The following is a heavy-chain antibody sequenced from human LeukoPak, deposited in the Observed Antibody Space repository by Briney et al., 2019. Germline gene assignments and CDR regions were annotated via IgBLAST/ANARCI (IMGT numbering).Heavy chain of an antibody. CDR1: GFPFSGYS. CDR3: ARDWRGDGVFDY. CDR2: VSSSSSYI. Sequence: MPGGSLRLSCAASGFPFSGYSMNWVRQAPGKGLEWVSSVSSSSSYIYYADSVKGRFTISRDNAKNSLYLQVNSLRAEDTAVYYCARDWRGDGVFDYWGQGTLVTVSS. J-gene: IGHJ4*02. V-gene: IGHV3-21*01. D-gene: IGHD3-16*01.